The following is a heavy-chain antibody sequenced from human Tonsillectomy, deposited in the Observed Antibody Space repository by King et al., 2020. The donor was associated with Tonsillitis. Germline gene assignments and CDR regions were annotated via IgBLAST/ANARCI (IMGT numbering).Heavy chain of an antibody. CDR2: IYYSGNT. D-gene: IGHD5-24*01. CDR1: GDSISSGAYY. Sequence: VQLQESGPGLVKPSQTLSLTCTVSGDSISSGAYYWSWIRQHPGKGLEWIGNIYYSGNTYYNPSLKSRLTISVDTSKNQFSLKLSSVTAADTAVYFCARDRMWGDGYNPNGDHYYYMDVWGKGTTVTVSS. J-gene: IGHJ6*03. CDR3: ARDRMWGDGYNPNGDHYYYMDV. V-gene: IGHV4-31*03.